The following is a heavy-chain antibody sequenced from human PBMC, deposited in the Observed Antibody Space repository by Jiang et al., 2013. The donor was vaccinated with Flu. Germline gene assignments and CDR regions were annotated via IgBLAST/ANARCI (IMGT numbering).Heavy chain of an antibody. V-gene: IGHV1-69*01. CDR2: IIPIFGTA. J-gene: IGHJ4*02. Sequence: SSVKVSCKASEAPSAAMLSAGCDRPLGQGLEWMGGIIPIFGTANYAQKFQGRVTITADESTSTAYMELSSLRSEDTAVYYCARVLGGYFDYWGQGTLVTVSS. CDR3: ARVLGGYFDY. CDR1: EAPSAAML. D-gene: IGHD3-16*01.